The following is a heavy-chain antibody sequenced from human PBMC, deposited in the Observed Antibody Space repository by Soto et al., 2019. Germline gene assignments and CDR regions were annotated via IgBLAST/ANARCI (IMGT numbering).Heavy chain of an antibody. CDR2: ISANSHYM. Sequence: QVQLVESGGGLVKPGGSLRLSCAASGFTFSDYYMSWFRQAPGKGLEWVSYISANSHYMDHADSVKGRFFISRDNAKNSLFLQMYRLRADDTAVYYCARDPLDVGVADWGQGVPVTVSS. CDR1: GFTFSDYY. J-gene: IGHJ4*02. V-gene: IGHV3-11*06. D-gene: IGHD2-2*03. CDR3: ARDPLDVGVAD.